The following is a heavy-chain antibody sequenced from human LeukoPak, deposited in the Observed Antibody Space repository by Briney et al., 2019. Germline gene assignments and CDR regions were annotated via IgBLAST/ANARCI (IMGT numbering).Heavy chain of an antibody. CDR3: ARAHVAAGLAFDV. D-gene: IGHD6-25*01. CDR1: GFTFSSYA. V-gene: IGHV3-13*01. Sequence: GGSLRLSCAASGFTFSSYAMNWVRQAPGKGLEWVSGIGIPGDTYYPGSVKGRFTISRENVKNSLYLQMNNLRAGDTAVYFCARAHVAAGLAFDVWGQGTMVTVSS. CDR2: IGIPGDT. J-gene: IGHJ3*01.